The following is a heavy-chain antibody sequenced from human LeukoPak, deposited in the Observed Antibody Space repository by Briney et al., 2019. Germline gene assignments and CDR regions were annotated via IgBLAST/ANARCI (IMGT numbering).Heavy chain of an antibody. D-gene: IGHD6-19*01. J-gene: IGHJ3*02. CDR2: ISGSGGST. CDR1: GFTFSSYA. Sequence: GASLRLSCAASGFTFSSYAMSWVRQAPGKGLEWVSAISGSGGSTYYADSVKGRFTISRDNSKNTLYLQVNSLRAEDTAVYYCAKRESSVDAFGIWGQGTMVTVSS. V-gene: IGHV3-23*01. CDR3: AKRESSVDAFGI.